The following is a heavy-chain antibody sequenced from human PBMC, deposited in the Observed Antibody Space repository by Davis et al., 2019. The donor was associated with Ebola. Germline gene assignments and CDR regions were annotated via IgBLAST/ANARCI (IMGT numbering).Heavy chain of an antibody. J-gene: IGHJ4*02. CDR3: ARGEEYS. V-gene: IGHV3-30-3*01. CDR2: ISYDGSNK. CDR1: GFTFSSYA. Sequence: PGGSLRLSCAASGFTFSSYAMHWVRQAPGKGLEWVAVISYDGSNKYYADSVKGRFTISRDNSKNTLYLQMNSLRAEDTAVYYCARGEEYSWGQGTLVTVSS.